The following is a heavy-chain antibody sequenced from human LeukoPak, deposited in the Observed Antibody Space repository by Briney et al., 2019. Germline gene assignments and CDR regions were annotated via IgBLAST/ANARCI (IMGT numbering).Heavy chain of an antibody. Sequence: TGGSLRLSCAASGFTFSSYAMHWVRQAPGKGLEWVAVISYDGSNKYYADSVKGRFTISRDNSKNTLYLQMNSLRAEDTAVYYCAREGGSYFDYWGQGTLVTVSS. CDR2: ISYDGSNK. J-gene: IGHJ4*02. D-gene: IGHD3-16*01. CDR1: GFTFSSYA. CDR3: AREGGSYFDY. V-gene: IGHV3-30-3*01.